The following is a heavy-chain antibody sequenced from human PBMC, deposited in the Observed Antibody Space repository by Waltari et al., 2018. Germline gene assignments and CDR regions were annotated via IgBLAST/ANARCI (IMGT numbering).Heavy chain of an antibody. J-gene: IGHJ5*01. CDR1: GFTFSGYW. V-gene: IGHV3-7*01. CDR2: IKLDGSEK. CDR3: ARNWYDY. Sequence: EVQLVESGGGLVQPGGSLRLSCAASGFTFSGYWMSWVRQAPGKGLEWVANIKLDGSEKYYADSVKGRFTSSRDNAENSLYLQMNSLRAEDTAVYYCARNWYDYWGQGTLVTVSS.